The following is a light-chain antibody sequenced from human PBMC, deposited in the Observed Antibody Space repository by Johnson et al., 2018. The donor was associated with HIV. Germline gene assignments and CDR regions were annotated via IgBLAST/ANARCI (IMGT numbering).Light chain of an antibody. J-gene: IGLJ1*01. V-gene: IGLV1-51*02. CDR3: GTWDSSLSVYV. CDR1: SSNIGNNY. Sequence: QSVLTQPPSVSAAPGQKVTISCSGSSSNIGNNYVSWYQQLPGTAPKLLIYENNKRPSWIPDRFSGSKSGTSATLGITGLQTGDEADYYCGTWDSSLSVYVFGTGTKVTV. CDR2: ENN.